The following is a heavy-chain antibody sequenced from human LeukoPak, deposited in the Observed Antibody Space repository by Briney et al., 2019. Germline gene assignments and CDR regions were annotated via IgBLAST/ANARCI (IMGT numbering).Heavy chain of an antibody. CDR3: ARCPPFEQLAPISYYYYMDV. CDR1: GFTFSRYA. Sequence: GGSLRLSCAASGFTFSRYAMSWVRQAPGKGLEWVSTISESGGNTFYADSVKGRFTISRDNSKHTLYLQMNSLRAEDTAVYYCARCPPFEQLAPISYYYYMDVWGKGTTVTVSS. J-gene: IGHJ6*03. D-gene: IGHD6-6*01. CDR2: ISESGGNT. V-gene: IGHV3-23*01.